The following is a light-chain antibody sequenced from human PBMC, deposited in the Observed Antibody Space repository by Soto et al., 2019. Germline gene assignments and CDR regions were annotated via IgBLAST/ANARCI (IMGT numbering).Light chain of an antibody. CDR3: SSYTSTSPVV. V-gene: IGLV2-14*01. CDR2: EVS. J-gene: IGLJ2*01. CDR1: SSDVGGYKY. Sequence: QSALTQPAAVSGSPGQSITISCTGSSSDVGGYKYVSWYQQHSGKAPKLMIYEVSHRPSGVSNRFSGSKSGNTASLTISGLQAEDEADYYCSSYTSTSPVVFGGGTKVTVL.